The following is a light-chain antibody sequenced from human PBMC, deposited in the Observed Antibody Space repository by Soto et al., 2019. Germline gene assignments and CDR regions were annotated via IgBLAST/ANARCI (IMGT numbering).Light chain of an antibody. J-gene: IGLJ1*01. V-gene: IGLV2-8*01. CDR1: SSDVGGYNY. CDR3: SSYAVTNIFV. CDR2: EVS. Sequence: QSVLTQPRSASGSPGQAVTISCNGTSSDVGGYNYVSWYQQHPGKAPKVIIYEVSKRPSGVPDRFSGSKSGSTASLTVSGLQAEDEADYYCSSYAVTNIFVFGTGTKV.